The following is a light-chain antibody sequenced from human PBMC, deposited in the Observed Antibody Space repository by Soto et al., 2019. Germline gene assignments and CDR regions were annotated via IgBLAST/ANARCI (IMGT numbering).Light chain of an antibody. Sequence: QSALTQPASVSGSLGQSITISCTGTSSDVGGYNYVSWYQHHPGKAPKLIIYQVYSRPSGVSNRFSGSKFGNTASLSISGLQADDEADYDCSSYTRTTTFVVFGGGTKLTVL. CDR3: SSYTRTTTFVV. V-gene: IGLV2-14*01. CDR1: SSDVGGYNY. J-gene: IGLJ3*02. CDR2: QVY.